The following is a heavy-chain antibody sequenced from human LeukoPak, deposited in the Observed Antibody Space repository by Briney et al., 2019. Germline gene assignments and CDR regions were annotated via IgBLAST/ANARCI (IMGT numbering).Heavy chain of an antibody. D-gene: IGHD3-3*01. CDR2: IFQSGRT. Sequence: PSETLSLTCAVSGASISTTNWWSWVRQPPGKGLDWIGEIFQSGRTSYNPSLKSRVTISVDTSKNQFSLKLSSVTAADTAVYYCARQWLGVASDPFDIWGQGTWVTVSS. CDR1: GASISTTNW. V-gene: IGHV4-4*02. CDR3: ARQWLGVASDPFDI. J-gene: IGHJ3*02.